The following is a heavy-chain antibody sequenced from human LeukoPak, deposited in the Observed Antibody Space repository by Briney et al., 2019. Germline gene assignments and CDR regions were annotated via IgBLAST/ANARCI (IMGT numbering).Heavy chain of an antibody. J-gene: IGHJ4*02. CDR1: GFAFSSQA. V-gene: IGHV3-23*01. CDR3: AKESGGPFDY. D-gene: IGHD3-10*01. CDR2: ISGSGSIT. Sequence: SGGSLRLSCAASGFAFSSQAMSWVRQAPGKGLEWVSAISGSGSITYYADSVKGRFTISRDNSKNTLYLQMNSLRAEDTAVYYCAKESGGPFDYWGQGTLVTVSS.